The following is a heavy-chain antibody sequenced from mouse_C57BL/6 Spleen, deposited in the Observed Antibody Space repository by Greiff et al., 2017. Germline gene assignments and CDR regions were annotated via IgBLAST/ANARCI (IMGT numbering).Heavy chain of an antibody. V-gene: IGHV1-66*01. CDR1: GYSFTSYY. Sequence: VQLQQSGPELVKPGASVKISCKASGYSFTSYYIHWVKQRPGQGLEWIGWIYPGSGNTKYNEKFKGKATLTADTSSSTAYMQLSSLTSEDSAVYYCARPYSNYLAWFAYWGQGTLVTVSA. D-gene: IGHD2-5*01. CDR3: ARPYSNYLAWFAY. J-gene: IGHJ3*01. CDR2: IYPGSGNT.